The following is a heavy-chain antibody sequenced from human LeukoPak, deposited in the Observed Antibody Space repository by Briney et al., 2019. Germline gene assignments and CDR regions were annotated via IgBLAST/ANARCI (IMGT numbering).Heavy chain of an antibody. CDR3: AKDGGSGYYYFDY. CDR2: SRTKARGYTT. Sequence: GGALRLSRTASEFSLSDFYMDGVRQAPGKGLEWGGRSRTKARGYTTEYAASVRDRFTVSRDESRNSVYLQMDSLRTEDTAVYYCAKDGGSGYYYFDYWGQGTLVTVSS. V-gene: IGHV3-72*01. J-gene: IGHJ4*02. D-gene: IGHD3-22*01. CDR1: EFSLSDFY.